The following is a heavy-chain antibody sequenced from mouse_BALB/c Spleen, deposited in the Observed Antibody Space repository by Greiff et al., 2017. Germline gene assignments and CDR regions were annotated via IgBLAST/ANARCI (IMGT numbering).Heavy chain of an antibody. D-gene: IGHD1-1*01. Sequence: EVKVVESGGGLVKPGGSLKLSCAASGFTFSDYYMYWVRQTPEKRLEWVATISDGGSYTYYPDSVKGRFTISRDNAKNNLYLQMSSLKSEDTAMYYCARDDYGSSYEGYFDVWGAGTTVTVSS. CDR1: GFTFSDYY. CDR2: ISDGGSYT. J-gene: IGHJ1*01. V-gene: IGHV5-4*02. CDR3: ARDDYGSSYEGYFDV.